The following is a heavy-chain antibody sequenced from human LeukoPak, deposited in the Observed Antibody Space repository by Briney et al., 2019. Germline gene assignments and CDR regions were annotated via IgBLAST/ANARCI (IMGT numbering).Heavy chain of an antibody. J-gene: IGHJ6*02. Sequence: ASVKVSCKASGYTFTGYYMHWVRQAPGQGLEWMGWINPNSGGTNYAQKFQGRVTMTRDTSISTAYMELSRLRSDDTAVYYCARDSSSSYYYYGMDVWGQGTTVTVSS. D-gene: IGHD6-6*01. CDR2: INPNSGGT. V-gene: IGHV1-2*02. CDR1: GYTFTGYY. CDR3: ARDSSSSYYYYGMDV.